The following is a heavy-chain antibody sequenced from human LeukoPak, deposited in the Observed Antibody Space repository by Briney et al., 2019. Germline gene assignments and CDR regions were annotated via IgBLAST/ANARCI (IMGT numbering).Heavy chain of an antibody. Sequence: GGSLRLPCAASGFTFSSYEMNLVRQAPGKGLEWVSYISNSGTTTYYADSVKGRFTFSRDNANNSLYLQMNNLRVEDTAVYYCVRELTCSSTRCSDYWGQGTLVTVSS. D-gene: IGHD2-2*01. CDR2: ISNSGTTT. CDR3: VRELTCSSTRCSDY. J-gene: IGHJ4*02. V-gene: IGHV3-48*03. CDR1: GFTFSSYE.